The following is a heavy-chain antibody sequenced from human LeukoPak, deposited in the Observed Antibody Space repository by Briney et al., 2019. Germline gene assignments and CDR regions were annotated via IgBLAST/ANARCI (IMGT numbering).Heavy chain of an antibody. V-gene: IGHV1-2*04. D-gene: IGHD3-10*01. CDR1: GYTFTGYY. Sequence: ASVKVSCKASGYTFTGYYMHWVRQAPEQGLEWMGWINPNSGGTNYAQKFQGWVTMTRDTSISTAYMELSRLRSDDTAVYYCARGWGLWFGELSGTLDVWGQGTTVTVSS. CDR2: INPNSGGT. CDR3: ARGWGLWFGELSGTLDV. J-gene: IGHJ6*02.